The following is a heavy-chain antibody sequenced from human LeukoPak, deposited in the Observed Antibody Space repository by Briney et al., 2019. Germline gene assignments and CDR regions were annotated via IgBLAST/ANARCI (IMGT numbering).Heavy chain of an antibody. J-gene: IGHJ3*02. CDR1: GFTFSSYA. D-gene: IGHD3-10*01. CDR3: AKAQYGSGSYYDASDI. CDR2: ISDDGS. Sequence: GRSLRLSCAASGFTFSSYAMHWVRQAAGKGLEWVAVISDDGSNYADSVKGRFTISRDNSKNTLYLQMNSLRAEDTAVYYCAKAQYGSGSYYDASDIWGQGTMVTVSS. V-gene: IGHV3-30*04.